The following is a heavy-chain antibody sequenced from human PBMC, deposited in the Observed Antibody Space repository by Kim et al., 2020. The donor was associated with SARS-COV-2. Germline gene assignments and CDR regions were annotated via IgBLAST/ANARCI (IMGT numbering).Heavy chain of an antibody. CDR2: INSDGSLV. J-gene: IGHJ4*02. CDR1: GFTFRTYW. Sequence: GGSLRLSCAASGFTFRTYWMHWVRQTPGKGLLWVSRINSDGSLVTYADSVKGRFTISRDNSKNTLYLQMNSLRVEDTAVYYCVAALVDYLGQGTLVTVSS. CDR3: VAALVDY. V-gene: IGHV3-74*03.